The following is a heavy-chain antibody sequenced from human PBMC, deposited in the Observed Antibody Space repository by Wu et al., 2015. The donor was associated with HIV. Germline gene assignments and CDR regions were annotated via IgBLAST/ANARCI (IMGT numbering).Heavy chain of an antibody. CDR3: ARDGEPDTPIWFGELLPNHRYYFDY. V-gene: IGHV1-18*01. Sequence: QVQLVQSGAEVKKPGASVKVSCKASGYTFTSYGISWVRQAPGQGLEWMGWISAYNGNTNYAQKLQGRVTMTTDTSTSTAYMELRSLRSDDTAVYYCARDGEPDTPIWFGELLPNHRYYFDYWGQGTLVTVSS. D-gene: IGHD3-10*01. J-gene: IGHJ4*02. CDR2: ISAYNGNT. CDR1: GYTFTSYG.